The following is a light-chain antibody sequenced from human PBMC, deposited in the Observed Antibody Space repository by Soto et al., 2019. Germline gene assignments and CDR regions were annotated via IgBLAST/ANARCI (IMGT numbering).Light chain of an antibody. Sequence: QTAMTQPASVSGTPGQSITISCTGTSSDVGDYKYVSWYQQHPGTAPKLVISEVSNRPSGISNRFSGFKSGYTASLPISGLQAEDEGEQYCSSYTVIFADGVGTGT. J-gene: IGLJ1*01. CDR2: EVS. CDR3: SSYTVIFADG. V-gene: IGLV2-14*01. CDR1: SSDVGDYKY.